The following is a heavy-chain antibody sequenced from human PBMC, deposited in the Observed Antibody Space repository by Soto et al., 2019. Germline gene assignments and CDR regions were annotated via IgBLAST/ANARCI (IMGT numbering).Heavy chain of an antibody. J-gene: IGHJ4*02. Sequence: GGSLRLSCAASGFTFSNAWMSWVRQAPGKGLEWVGRIKSKTDGGTTNYAAPVKGRFTISRDDSKNTLYLQMNSLKAADTAVYYCTTYKCGGDCYPYYFDDWGQGTLVTVSS. CDR3: TTYKCGGDCYPYYFDD. CDR2: IKSKTDGGTT. D-gene: IGHD2-21*02. CDR1: GFTFSNAW. V-gene: IGHV3-15*01.